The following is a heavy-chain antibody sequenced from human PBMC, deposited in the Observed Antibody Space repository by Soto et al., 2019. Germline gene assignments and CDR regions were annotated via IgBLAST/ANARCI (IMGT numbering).Heavy chain of an antibody. CDR1: GYTLTELS. D-gene: IGHD3-22*01. CDR2: FDPENAET. J-gene: IGHJ3*02. V-gene: IGHV1-24*01. CDR3: VLSGNYEDAFDM. Sequence: QVQLEQSGSEVKKPGASVKVSCKVPGYTLTELSMHWVRQVPGKGLEWMGGFDPENAETSYAQHFQGRVSMTEDTSTDTAYLQLNSLSYDDTAVYYFVLSGNYEDAFDMRGHGTTVTVSS.